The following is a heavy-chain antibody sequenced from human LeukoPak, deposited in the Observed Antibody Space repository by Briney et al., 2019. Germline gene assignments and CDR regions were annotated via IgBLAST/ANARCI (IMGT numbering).Heavy chain of an antibody. Sequence: PSETLSLTCSVSGGSISRHFWRWIRQPPGKGLDWISLIHYSGRTKYNPSLQSRVTISIDTSENNFSLKLTSVTAADTAVYYCARLLDNDSSGDPDTFDMWGRGTVVSVSS. D-gene: IGHD3-22*01. CDR1: GGSISRHF. V-gene: IGHV4-59*11. CDR2: IHYSGRT. J-gene: IGHJ3*02. CDR3: ARLLDNDSSGDPDTFDM.